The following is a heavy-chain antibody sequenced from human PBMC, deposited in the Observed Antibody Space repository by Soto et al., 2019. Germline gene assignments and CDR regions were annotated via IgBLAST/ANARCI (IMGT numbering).Heavy chain of an antibody. CDR3: AHIATLIAAAGTDYYYYYGMDV. D-gene: IGHD6-13*01. Sequence: SGPTLVNPTQTLRLTCTFSGFSLTTSAVAVGWIRQPPGKALEWLALIYWDDDKRYSPSLKSRLTITKDTSKNQVVLTMTNMDPVDTATYYCAHIATLIAAAGTDYYYYYGMDVWGQGTTVTVSS. CDR1: GFSLTTSAVA. V-gene: IGHV2-5*02. J-gene: IGHJ6*02. CDR2: IYWDDDK.